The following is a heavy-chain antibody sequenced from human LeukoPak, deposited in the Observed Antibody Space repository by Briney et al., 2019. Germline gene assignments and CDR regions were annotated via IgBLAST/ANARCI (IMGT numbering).Heavy chain of an antibody. CDR2: VYFDGGT. D-gene: IGHD3-16*01. CDR1: GGSVTSGIYH. V-gene: IGHV4-39*07. J-gene: IGHJ5*02. CDR3: ARDHYYDGRGRFDP. Sequence: SETLSLTCTVSGGSVTSGIYHWGWIRQSPGKGLEWIGSVYFDGGTHYNPSLQSRVTVSINTSKNQFSLRLSSVTAADTALYYCARDHYYDGRGRFDPWGQGTLVTVSS.